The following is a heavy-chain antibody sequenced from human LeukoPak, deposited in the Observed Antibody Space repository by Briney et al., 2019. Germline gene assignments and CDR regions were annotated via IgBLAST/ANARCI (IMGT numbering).Heavy chain of an antibody. CDR2: ISSSGST. CDR3: ARGPYSYDSSGAFDI. CDR1: GDSISSGDYY. D-gene: IGHD3-22*01. V-gene: IGHV4-61*02. J-gene: IGHJ3*02. Sequence: PLETLSLTCTVSGDSISSGDYYWSWIRQPAGKGLEWIGRISSSGSTNYNPSLKSRVTISVDTSKNQFSLKLSSVTAADTAVYFCARGPYSYDSSGAFDIWGQGTMVTVSS.